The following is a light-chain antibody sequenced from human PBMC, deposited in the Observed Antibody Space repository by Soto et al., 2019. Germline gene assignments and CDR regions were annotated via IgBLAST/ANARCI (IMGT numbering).Light chain of an antibody. Sequence: QSALTQPASVPGSPGQPITISCTGTSSDVGAYNYVSWYQLHPGKAPKLMIYEVNNRPSGVSHRFSGSKSGNTASLTFSGLQPEDEADYYCSSYASSGAVVFGGGTKVTVL. V-gene: IGLV2-14*01. J-gene: IGLJ3*02. CDR1: SSDVGAYNY. CDR2: EVN. CDR3: SSYASSGAVV.